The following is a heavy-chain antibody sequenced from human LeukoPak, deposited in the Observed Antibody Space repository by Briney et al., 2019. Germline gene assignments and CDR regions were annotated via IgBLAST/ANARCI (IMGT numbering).Heavy chain of an antibody. V-gene: IGHV3-23*01. CDR1: GFTFSGSA. CDR2: ISYSGANS. J-gene: IGHJ3*02. Sequence: GGSLRLSCAASGFTFSGSAMSWVRQAPGEGLEWVSLISYSGANSYYTDSVRGRFTISRDNSKDTLFLQMNSLRAEDTAIYYCARGTTDIVAEISDAFDIWGQGTVVTVSS. CDR3: ARGTTDIVAEISDAFDI. D-gene: IGHD5-12*01.